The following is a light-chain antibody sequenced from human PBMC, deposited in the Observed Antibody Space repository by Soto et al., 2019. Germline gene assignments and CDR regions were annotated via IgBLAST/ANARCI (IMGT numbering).Light chain of an antibody. J-gene: IGKJ1*01. V-gene: IGKV3-15*01. Sequence: EIVMTQSPATLSVSPGERATLSCGASESVSNNLAWYQQKPGQAPRLLIYGASTRATGIPARFSGSGSGTEFTLTISSLQSEDFAVYHCQQYNNWPPWTFGQGTKVDIK. CDR1: ESVSNN. CDR2: GAS. CDR3: QQYNNWPPWT.